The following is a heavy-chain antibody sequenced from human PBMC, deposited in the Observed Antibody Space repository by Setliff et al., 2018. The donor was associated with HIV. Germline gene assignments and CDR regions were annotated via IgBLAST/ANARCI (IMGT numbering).Heavy chain of an antibody. CDR1: DDSITGYY. Sequence: PSETLSLTCTVSDDSITGYYWSWIRQSPGKGLQCIGYIFESGGTNYNPSLRSRVTISMDTSKRQFSLTLTSVTAADTAVYYCASQVPSMLGRSLGYWGQGTLVTVSS. J-gene: IGHJ4*02. CDR3: ASQVPSMLGRSLGY. CDR2: IFESGGT. D-gene: IGHD2-8*01. V-gene: IGHV4-59*08.